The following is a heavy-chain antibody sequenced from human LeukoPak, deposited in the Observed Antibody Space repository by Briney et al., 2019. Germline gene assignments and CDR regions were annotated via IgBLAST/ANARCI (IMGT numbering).Heavy chain of an antibody. D-gene: IGHD4-17*01. CDR2: ININSGGT. CDR3: AGVYGEYGWSGP. Sequence: ASVKVSCKTSGYTFTDYYMHWVRQAPGQGLEWMGWININSGGTNYAQKFQGRVTMTRDTSIHTAYMELSRLRSDDTAVYYCAGVYGEYGWSGPWGQGTLVTVSS. CDR1: GYTFTDYY. J-gene: IGHJ5*02. V-gene: IGHV1-2*02.